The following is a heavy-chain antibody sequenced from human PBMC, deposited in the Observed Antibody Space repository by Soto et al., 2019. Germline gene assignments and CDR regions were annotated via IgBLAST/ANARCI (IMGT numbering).Heavy chain of an antibody. D-gene: IGHD3-9*01. CDR3: ARGRVILTGYFYYGMDV. CDR2: INHSGST. CDR1: GGSFSGYY. J-gene: IGHJ6*02. V-gene: IGHV4-34*01. Sequence: SETLSLTCAVYGGSFSGYYWSWIRQPPGKGLEWIGEINHSGSTIYNPSLKSRVTISVDTSKNQFSLKLSSVTAADTAVYYCARGRVILTGYFYYGMDVWGQGTTVTVSS.